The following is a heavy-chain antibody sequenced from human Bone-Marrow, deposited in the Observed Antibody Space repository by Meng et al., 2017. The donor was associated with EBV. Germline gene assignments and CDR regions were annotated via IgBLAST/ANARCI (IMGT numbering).Heavy chain of an antibody. CDR3: ATGDYYESSGPSDY. CDR2: INPSGGST. V-gene: IGHV1-46*01. Sequence: QETLVQSGVQVKKTGAYVKVSCKASSHTFTSYYLHWVRQAPGQGLGWMGIINPSGGSTSNGQKVQGRVTMARDTSTSTVYMEMSNLRSEDTAVHYCATGDYYESSGPSDYWGQGTLVTVSS. D-gene: IGHD3-22*01. CDR1: SHTFTSYY. J-gene: IGHJ4*02.